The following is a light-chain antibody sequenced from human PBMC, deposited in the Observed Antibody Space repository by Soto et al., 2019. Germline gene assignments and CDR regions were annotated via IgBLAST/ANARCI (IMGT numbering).Light chain of an antibody. Sequence: VMTQSPGTLSVSPGERATLSCRASQNIGNKVGWYQQKPGQAPRLLIYGASSRATGIPDRFSGSGSGTDFTLTISRLEPEDFALYYCQHYVERSPITFGQGTRLEIK. CDR3: QHYVERSPIT. V-gene: IGKV3-20*01. J-gene: IGKJ5*01. CDR2: GAS. CDR1: QNIGNK.